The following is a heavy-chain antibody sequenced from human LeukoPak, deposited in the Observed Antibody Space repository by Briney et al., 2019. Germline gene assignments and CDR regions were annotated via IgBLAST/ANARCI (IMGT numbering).Heavy chain of an antibody. CDR3: ARGGYYDSGSFYQFRRNEAFDI. Sequence: GASVKVSCKASGYTFTSYGISWIRQAPGQGLEWMGVINPGGGITSHEQKFQGRVTMTRDTSTSTVDMELSSLRSEDTAVYYCARGGYYDSGSFYQFRRNEAFDIWGQGTMVTVSS. CDR1: GYTFTSYG. J-gene: IGHJ3*02. V-gene: IGHV1-46*01. D-gene: IGHD3-10*01. CDR2: INPGGGIT.